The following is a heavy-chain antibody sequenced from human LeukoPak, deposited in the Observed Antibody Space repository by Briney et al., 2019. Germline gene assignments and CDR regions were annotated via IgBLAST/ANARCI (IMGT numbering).Heavy chain of an antibody. Sequence: GGSLRLSCAASGFTFSSYGMHWVRQAPGKGLEWVAVIWYDGSNKYYADSVKGRFTISRDNSRSTLYLQMNSLRAEDTAVYYCARGGDYYDSGSDYFDYWGQGTLVTVSS. CDR2: IWYDGSNK. D-gene: IGHD3-10*01. CDR1: GFTFSSYG. CDR3: ARGGDYYDSGSDYFDY. J-gene: IGHJ4*02. V-gene: IGHV3-33*01.